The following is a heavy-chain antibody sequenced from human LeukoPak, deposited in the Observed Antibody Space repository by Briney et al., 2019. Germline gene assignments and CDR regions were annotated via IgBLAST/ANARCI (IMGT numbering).Heavy chain of an antibody. D-gene: IGHD3-3*01. CDR3: ARAEWSNWYFDL. Sequence: GGSLRLSCAASGFTFSTYWMNWVRQAPGKGLEWVANIKQDGSEKYYVDSVKGRFTLSRDSAKNSLYLQMSSLRAEDTAVYYCARAEWSNWYFDLWGRGTLVTVSS. V-gene: IGHV3-7*03. J-gene: IGHJ2*01. CDR1: GFTFSTYW. CDR2: IKQDGSEK.